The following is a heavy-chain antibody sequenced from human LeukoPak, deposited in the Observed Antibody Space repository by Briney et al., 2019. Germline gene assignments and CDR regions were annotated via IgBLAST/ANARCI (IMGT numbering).Heavy chain of an antibody. CDR3: AKDLVWVTTGEGGY. J-gene: IGHJ4*02. V-gene: IGHV3-15*01. D-gene: IGHD4-17*01. Sequence: PGGSLRLSCAASGFTLSNAWMNWVRQAPGKGLEWVGLIKSKTNGETRDYAAPVKGRFTISRDDSDNTLYLQMNSLIADDTAVYYCAKDLVWVTTGEGGYWGQGTLVTVSS. CDR1: GFTLSNAW. CDR2: IKSKTNGETR.